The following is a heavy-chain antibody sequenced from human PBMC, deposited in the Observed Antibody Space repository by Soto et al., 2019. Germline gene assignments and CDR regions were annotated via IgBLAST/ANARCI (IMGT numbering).Heavy chain of an antibody. CDR3: AKAPPDYDFWSGFDY. CDR2: ISWNSGSI. D-gene: IGHD3-3*01. CDR1: GFTFDDYA. V-gene: IGHV3-9*01. Sequence: EVQLVESGGGLVQPGRSLRLSCAASGFTFDDYAMHWVRQAPGKGLEWGSGISWNSGSIGYADSVKGRFTISRDNAKNSLYLQMNSLRAEDTALYYCAKAPPDYDFWSGFDYWGQGTLVTVSS. J-gene: IGHJ4*02.